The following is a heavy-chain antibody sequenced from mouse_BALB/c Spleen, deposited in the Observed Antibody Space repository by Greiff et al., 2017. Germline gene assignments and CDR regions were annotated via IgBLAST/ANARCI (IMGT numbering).Heavy chain of an antibody. CDR2: IYPGSGST. Sequence: LQQPGSELVRPGASVKLSCKASGYTFTSYWMHWVKQRPGQGLEWIGNIYPGSGSTNYDEKFKSKATLTVDTSSSTAYMQLSSLTSEDSAVYYCTSRRGYFDYWGQGTTLTVSS. V-gene: IGHV1S22*01. J-gene: IGHJ2*01. CDR3: TSRRGYFDY. CDR1: GYTFTSYW. D-gene: IGHD2-12*01.